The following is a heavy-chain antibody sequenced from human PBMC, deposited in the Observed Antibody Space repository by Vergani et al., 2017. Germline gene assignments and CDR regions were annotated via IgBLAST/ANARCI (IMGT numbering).Heavy chain of an antibody. Sequence: EKQLVQSGSETKKPGESLKISCQAFGYIFSNLWIGWVRQRHGRGLEWMWIIYPGDSEVKSNPTFRGQVIFSVDTSVNTTYRQWRSLQATDTATYFCASGGHGSENGGALQLWGQGTNITVSS. V-gene: IGHV5-51*01. J-gene: IGHJ3*01. CDR3: ASGGHGSENGGALQL. D-gene: IGHD3-10*01. CDR2: IYPGDSEV. CDR1: GYIFSNLW.